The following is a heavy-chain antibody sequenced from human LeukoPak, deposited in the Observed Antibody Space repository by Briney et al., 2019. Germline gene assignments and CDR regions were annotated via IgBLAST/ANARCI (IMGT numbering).Heavy chain of an antibody. CDR3: ARGQLSDY. CDR2: ISSDGSNK. V-gene: IGHV3-30*04. J-gene: IGHJ4*02. Sequence: GGSLRLSCAASGFTFSNYAMHWVRQAPGKGLEWVAVISSDGSNKYYADSVKGRFTFSRDNSKNTLYLQMTSLRAEDTAVYYCARGQLSDYWGQGTLVTVSS. CDR1: GFTFSNYA. D-gene: IGHD5-18*01.